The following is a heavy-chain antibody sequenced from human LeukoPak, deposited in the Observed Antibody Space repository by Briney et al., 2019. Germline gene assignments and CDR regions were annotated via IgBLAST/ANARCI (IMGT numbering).Heavy chain of an antibody. V-gene: IGHV3-23*01. J-gene: IGHJ4*02. CDR2: IVGSGDST. CDR1: GFTLGNYA. CDR3: AKGNTGSHYSALDY. D-gene: IGHD4/OR15-4a*01. Sequence: GGSLRLSCAASGFTLGNYAMNWVRQAPGKGLEWVSSIVGSGDSTIYADSVKGRFTISRDNSKHTLYLQMNSLRAEDTAVYYCAKGNTGSHYSALDYGGQGILVTVSS.